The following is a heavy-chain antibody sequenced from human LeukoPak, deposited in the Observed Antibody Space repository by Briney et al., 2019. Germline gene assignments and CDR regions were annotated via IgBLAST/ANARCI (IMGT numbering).Heavy chain of an antibody. CDR2: IYYSGST. J-gene: IGHJ4*02. CDR3: ARGIGYCSSTSCYPFDY. V-gene: IGHV4-59*01. Sequence: PSETLSLTCAVYGGSFSGYYWSWIRQPPGKGLEWIGYIYYSGSTNYNPSLKSRVTISVDTSKNQFSLKLSSVTAADTAVYYCARGIGYCSSTSCYPFDYWGQGTLVTVSS. CDR1: GGSFSGYY. D-gene: IGHD2-2*01.